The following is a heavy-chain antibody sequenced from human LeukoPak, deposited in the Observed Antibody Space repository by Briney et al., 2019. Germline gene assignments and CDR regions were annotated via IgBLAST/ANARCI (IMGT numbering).Heavy chain of an antibody. CDR3: ARRPGN. J-gene: IGHJ4*02. D-gene: IGHD1-14*01. V-gene: IGHV3-53*01. CDR2: IYSGGAI. Sequence: WGSLRLSCVASGFAFGSNYMSWVRQAPGKGLEWVSLIYSGGAIRYADSVKGRFTISRDSSKNTLFLQMNDLTVEDTARYYCARRPGNWGQGILVTVSS. CDR1: GFAFGSNY.